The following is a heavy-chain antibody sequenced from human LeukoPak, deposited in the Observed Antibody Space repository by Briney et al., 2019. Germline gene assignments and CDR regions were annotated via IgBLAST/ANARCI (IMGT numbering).Heavy chain of an antibody. CDR3: ARDKGDYFDY. J-gene: IGHJ4*02. CDR1: GFTFSSYS. V-gene: IGHV3-21*01. CDR2: ISSSNSDI. Sequence: KPGGSLRLSCAASGFTFSSYSMNWVRQAPGKGLEWVSSISSSNSDIYYADSVKGRFTISRDNAKNSLYLQMNSLRAEDTAVYYCARDKGDYFDYWGQGTLVTVSS.